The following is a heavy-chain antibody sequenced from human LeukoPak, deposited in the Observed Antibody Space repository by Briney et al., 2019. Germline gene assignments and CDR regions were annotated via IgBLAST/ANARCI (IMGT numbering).Heavy chain of an antibody. CDR1: GFTVSNNR. CDR3: VREREGSNSEH. D-gene: IGHD1-26*01. V-gene: IGHV3-53*01. CDR2: IYSDANT. J-gene: IGHJ1*01. Sequence: GGSLRLSCAASGFTVSNNRLSWVRQAPGMGLEWVSTIYSDANTYYPDSVKGRFTISRDGSKNTLYLQLNSLRTEDTAIYSCVREREGSNSEHGAQGPLVPVSS.